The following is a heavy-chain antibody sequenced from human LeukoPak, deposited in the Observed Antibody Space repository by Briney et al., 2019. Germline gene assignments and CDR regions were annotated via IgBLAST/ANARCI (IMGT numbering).Heavy chain of an antibody. J-gene: IGHJ5*02. CDR3: ARGLYGGAAS. CDR2: INHSGYT. V-gene: IGHV4-34*01. CDR1: GESSNTYY. D-gene: IGHD2/OR15-2a*01. Sequence: SETLSLTCAVYGESSNTYYWSWIRQPPGKGLEWIGEINHSGYTNYSPSLKSRVTISVDTSKNQFSLKLSSVTAADTAVYYCARGLYGGAASLGQGALVTVSS.